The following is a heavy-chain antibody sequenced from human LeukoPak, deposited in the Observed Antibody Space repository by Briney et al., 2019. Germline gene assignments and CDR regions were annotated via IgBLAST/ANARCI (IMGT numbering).Heavy chain of an antibody. CDR3: ARVAYYYDSAGLYLNYFYGMDV. Sequence: ASVKVSCKASGFTFTSYDINWVRQATGQGLEWLGWMNPSSGNTGYAQKFQGRVTMTRDTSISTAYMELSSLRSEDTAVYYCARVAYYYDSAGLYLNYFYGMDVWGQGTTVTVSS. CDR2: MNPSSGNT. D-gene: IGHD3-22*01. V-gene: IGHV1-8*01. J-gene: IGHJ6*02. CDR1: GFTFTSYD.